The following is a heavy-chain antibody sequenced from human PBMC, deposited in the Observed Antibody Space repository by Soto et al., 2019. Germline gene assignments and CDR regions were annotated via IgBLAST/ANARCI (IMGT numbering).Heavy chain of an antibody. J-gene: IGHJ4*02. CDR1: GGSISRYY. CDR3: ARRYGVAYDY. D-gene: IGHD1-20*01. V-gene: IGHV4-59*08. CDR2: IYYSGST. Sequence: PSETLSLTCTVSGGSISRYYWSWIRQPPGKGLEWIGYIYYSGSTNYNPSLKSRVTISVDTSKNQFSLKLSSVTAADTAVYYCARRYGVAYDYWGQGTLVTVSS.